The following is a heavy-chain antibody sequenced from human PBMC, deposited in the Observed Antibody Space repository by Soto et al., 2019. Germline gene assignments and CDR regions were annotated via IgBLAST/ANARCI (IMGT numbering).Heavy chain of an antibody. CDR2: IYYSGST. CDR3: ARDSRLVTPNYYYYYGMDV. D-gene: IGHD3-9*01. Sequence: ETLSLTCTVSGGSISSYYWSWIRQPPWKGLEWIGYIYYSGSTNYNPSLKSRVTISVDTSKNQFSLKLSSVTAADTAVYYCARDSRLVTPNYYYYYGMDVWGQGTTVTVSS. J-gene: IGHJ6*02. V-gene: IGHV4-59*01. CDR1: GGSISSYY.